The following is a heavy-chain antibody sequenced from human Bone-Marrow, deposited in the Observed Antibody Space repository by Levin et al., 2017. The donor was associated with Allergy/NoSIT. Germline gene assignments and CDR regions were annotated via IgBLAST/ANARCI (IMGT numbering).Heavy chain of an antibody. CDR2: ISGNGDNT. D-gene: IGHD2-21*01. CDR1: GYTFSSYG. J-gene: IGHJ4*02. CDR3: ARACEDPRYCVGTNFDH. Sequence: PGASVKVSCKGSGYTFSSYGISWVRQAPGQGLEWMGWISGNGDNTNYAQKFQDRATMTTDTSTNTAYMELRSLGSDDTAVYYCARACEDPRYCVGTNFDHWGQGTLVTVSS. V-gene: IGHV1-18*01.